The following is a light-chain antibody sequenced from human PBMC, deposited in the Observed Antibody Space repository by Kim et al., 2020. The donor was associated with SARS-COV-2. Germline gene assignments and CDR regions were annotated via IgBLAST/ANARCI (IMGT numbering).Light chain of an antibody. CDR1: SLRSYY. Sequence: SSELTQDPAVTVALGQTVRITCQGDSLRSYYASWYQQKPGQAPVLVIYGKNNRPSGIPDRFPGSSSGNTASLTITGAQAEDEADYYCNSRDSSGNHLVFGTGTKVTV. V-gene: IGLV3-19*01. CDR3: NSRDSSGNHLV. CDR2: GKN. J-gene: IGLJ1*01.